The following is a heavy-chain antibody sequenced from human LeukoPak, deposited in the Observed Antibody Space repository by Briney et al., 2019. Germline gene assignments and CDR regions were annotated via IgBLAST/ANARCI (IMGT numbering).Heavy chain of an antibody. CDR1: GGSLSSYY. Sequence: SETLSLTCTVSGGSLSSYYWGWIRQPPGKGLEWIGSIYYSGSTYYNPSLKSRVTISVDTSKNQFSLKLSSVTAADTAVYYCARWVARFDPWGQGTLVTVSS. D-gene: IGHD2-15*01. CDR3: ARWVARFDP. V-gene: IGHV4-39*07. J-gene: IGHJ5*02. CDR2: IYYSGST.